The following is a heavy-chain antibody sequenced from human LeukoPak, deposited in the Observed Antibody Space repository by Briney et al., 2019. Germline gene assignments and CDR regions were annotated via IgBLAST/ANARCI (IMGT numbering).Heavy chain of an antibody. Sequence: ASVKVSCKVSGYTLTELSMHWVRQAPGKGLEWMGGFDPEDGETIYAQKFQGRVTMTEDTSTDTAYMELSSLRSEDTAVYYCATVGFPWPYYYYYMDVWGKGTTVTVSS. CDR2: FDPEDGET. CDR1: GYTLTELS. V-gene: IGHV1-24*01. J-gene: IGHJ6*03. CDR3: ATVGFPWPYYYYYMDV.